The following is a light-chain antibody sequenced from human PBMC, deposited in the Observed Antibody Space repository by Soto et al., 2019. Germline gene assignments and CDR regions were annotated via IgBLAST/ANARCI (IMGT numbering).Light chain of an antibody. J-gene: IGKJ1*01. CDR1: QDISTW. Sequence: DIQMTQSPSSVSASVGDRVTITCRASQDISTWLAWYQQKPGRAPKLLIYAASSLQSGVPSRFSGSGSGTDFTLTISSLQAEDSATYFCQQANSFPRTFGQGPKVDIK. CDR3: QQANSFPRT. CDR2: AAS. V-gene: IGKV1-12*01.